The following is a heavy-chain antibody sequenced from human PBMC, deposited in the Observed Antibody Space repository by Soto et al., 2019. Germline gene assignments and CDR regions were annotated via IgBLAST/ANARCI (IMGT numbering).Heavy chain of an antibody. CDR2: ISYSGST. CDR3: ATMGTPATGLYFFDY. CDR1: GGSISSGNYY. D-gene: IGHD2-15*01. Sequence: QVQLQESGPGLVKPSQTLSLTCTVSGGSISSGNYYWSWIRQPPGKGLEWIGFISYSGSTYYSTSLRSRVTISVDTSKSQFSLHLSFVTAADTAVYYFATMGTPATGLYFFDYWGQGSLVTVSS. J-gene: IGHJ4*02. V-gene: IGHV4-30-4*01.